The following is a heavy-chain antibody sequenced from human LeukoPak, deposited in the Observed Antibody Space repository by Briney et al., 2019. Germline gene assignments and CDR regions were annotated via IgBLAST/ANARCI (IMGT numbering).Heavy chain of an antibody. Sequence: KTSETLSLTCAVYGGSFSGYYWSWIRQPPGKGLEWIGEINHSGSTNYNPSLKSRVTISVDTSKNQFSLKLSSVTAADTAVYYCARGDRLWSGYYRKYNWFDPWGQGTLVTVSS. V-gene: IGHV4-34*01. J-gene: IGHJ5*02. CDR2: INHSGST. CDR3: ARGDRLWSGYYRKYNWFDP. D-gene: IGHD3-3*01. CDR1: GGSFSGYY.